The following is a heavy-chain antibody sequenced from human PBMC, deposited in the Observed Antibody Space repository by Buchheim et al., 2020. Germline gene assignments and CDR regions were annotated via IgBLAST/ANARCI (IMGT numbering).Heavy chain of an antibody. CDR2: IKQDGSEK. V-gene: IGHV3-7*01. CDR1: GFTFSSYW. Sequence: EVQLVESGGGLVQPGGSLRLSCAASGFTFSSYWMSWVRQAPGKGLEWVANIKQDGSEKYYVDSVKGRLTITRDNAKKCMDLQMNSLRAEDTAVYYCARGRWELRRYRYFDLWGRGTL. D-gene: IGHD1-26*01. CDR3: ARGRWELRRYRYFDL. J-gene: IGHJ2*01.